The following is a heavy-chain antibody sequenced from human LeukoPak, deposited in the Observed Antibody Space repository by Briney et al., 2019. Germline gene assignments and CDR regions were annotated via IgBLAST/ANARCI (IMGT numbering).Heavy chain of an antibody. CDR3: AKDPMVRGLTYDY. V-gene: IGHV3-23*01. J-gene: IGHJ4*02. Sequence: GGSLRLSCAASGFTFSSYAMNWVRQAPGKGLEWVSVISGGGGSTYYADSVKGRFTISRDNSKNTLYLQMNSLRAEDTAVYYCAKDPMVRGLTYDYWGQGTLVTVSS. CDR1: GFTFSSYA. CDR2: ISGGGGST. D-gene: IGHD3-10*01.